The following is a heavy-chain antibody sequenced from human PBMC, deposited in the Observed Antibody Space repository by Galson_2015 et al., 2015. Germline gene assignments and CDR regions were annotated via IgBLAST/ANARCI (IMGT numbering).Heavy chain of an antibody. Sequence: SLRLSCAASGFTFSSYAMHWVRQAPGKGLEWVAVISYDGSNKYYADSMKGRFTISRDNSKNTLYLQMNSLRAEDTAVYYCARDWSGYYTEDYWGQGTLVTVSS. V-gene: IGHV3-30-3*01. CDR3: ARDWSGYYTEDY. CDR1: GFTFSSYA. CDR2: ISYDGSNK. D-gene: IGHD3-3*01. J-gene: IGHJ4*02.